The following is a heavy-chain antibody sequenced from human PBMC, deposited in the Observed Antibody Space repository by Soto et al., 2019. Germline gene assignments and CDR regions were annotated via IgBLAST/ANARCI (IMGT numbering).Heavy chain of an antibody. V-gene: IGHV3-30*03. Sequence: VGSLRLSCAASGFTFRSYAMHWVRQAPGKGLEWVAVISYDESDKYYADSLKGRFTISRDNSKNTLYLQMNSLRGEDTAVYYCARDLSVAGPDYWGQGTLVTVSS. CDR1: GFTFRSYA. J-gene: IGHJ4*02. CDR3: ARDLSVAGPDY. CDR2: ISYDESDK. D-gene: IGHD6-19*01.